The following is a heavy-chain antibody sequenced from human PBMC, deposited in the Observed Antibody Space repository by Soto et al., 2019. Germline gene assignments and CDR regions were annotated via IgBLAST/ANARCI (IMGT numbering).Heavy chain of an antibody. V-gene: IGHV4-31*03. CDR2: IYYSGST. J-gene: IGHJ6*02. CDR3: ATTVRLYYYYGMDV. CDR1: GGSLSSGGYY. Sequence: TLSLTCIVSGGSLSSGGYYWSWIRQHPGKGLEWIGYIYYSGSTYYNPSLKSRVTISVDTSKNQFSLKLSSVTAADTAVYYCATTVRLYYYYGMDVWGQGTTDTVSS. D-gene: IGHD4-17*01.